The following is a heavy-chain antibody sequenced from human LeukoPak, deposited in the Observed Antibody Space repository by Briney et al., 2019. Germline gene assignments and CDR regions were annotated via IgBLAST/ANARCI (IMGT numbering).Heavy chain of an antibody. D-gene: IGHD3-10*01. CDR3: AKDPSYYGPFDY. Sequence: PGGSLRLSCAASGFTFSTYNMNWVRQAPGKGLEWVSAISGSGGSTYYADSVKGRFTISRDNSKNTLYLQMNGLRAEDTAVYYCAKDPSYYGPFDYWGQGTLVTVSS. CDR2: ISGSGGST. V-gene: IGHV3-23*01. CDR1: GFTFSTYN. J-gene: IGHJ4*02.